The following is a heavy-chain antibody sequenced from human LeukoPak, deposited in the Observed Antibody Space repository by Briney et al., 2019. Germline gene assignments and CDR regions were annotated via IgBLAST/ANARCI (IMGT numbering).Heavy chain of an antibody. CDR1: GFXXSXYX. D-gene: IGHD3-22*01. CDR3: AKDGWGRRYYDIVFDI. V-gene: IGHV3-23*01. CDR2: XSGTGGST. J-gene: IGHJ3*02. Sequence: LSXXXXGFXXSXYXMSXVGQAXGKGLEWXXXXSGTGGSTYYADSVKGRFTIYRDNSKTTLYLQMNSLRAEDTAVYYCAKDGWGRRYYDIVFDIWGQGTMVTVSS.